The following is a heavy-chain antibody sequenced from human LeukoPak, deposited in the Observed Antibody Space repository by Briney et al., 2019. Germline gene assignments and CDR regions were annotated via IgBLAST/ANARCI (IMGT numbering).Heavy chain of an antibody. V-gene: IGHV1-2*02. Sequence: ASVKVSCKASGYTLTCYYMHWVRQAPGQGLEWMGWINPNSGGTNYAQKFQGRVTMTRDTSISTAYMELSRLRTDDTAVYYCARVKGLLWFGESRYYFDYWGQGTLVTVSS. CDR1: GYTLTCYY. J-gene: IGHJ4*02. CDR3: ARVKGLLWFGESRYYFDY. CDR2: INPNSGGT. D-gene: IGHD3-10*01.